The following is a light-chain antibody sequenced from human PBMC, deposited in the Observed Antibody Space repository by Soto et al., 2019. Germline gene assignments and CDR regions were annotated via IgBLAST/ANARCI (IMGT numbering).Light chain of an antibody. V-gene: IGKV3-15*01. CDR2: GAS. CDR1: QSVRSN. CDR3: QQYNDWPPT. Sequence: EVVMTQSPATVSVSPGERATLSCRASQSVRSNLAWYQQKPGQAPRLLIYGASTRATGIPARFSGSGSGTEFTLSIGSLQSEDFAVYYCQQYNDWPPTFGQGTKVDNK. J-gene: IGKJ1*01.